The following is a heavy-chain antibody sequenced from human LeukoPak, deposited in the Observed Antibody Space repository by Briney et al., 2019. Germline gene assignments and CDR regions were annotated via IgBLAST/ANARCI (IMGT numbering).Heavy chain of an antibody. V-gene: IGHV3-21*01. CDR1: GFTLSRHS. Sequence: GGSLRLSCAATGFTLSRHSMNWVRQAPGKGLDWVSSISPTSAYIYYQDSVKGRFTISRDDAKNSLYLQMNSLRAEDTAVYYCARDSVVTIFGVVTHYYYYYMDVWGKGTTVTVSS. CDR3: ARDSVVTIFGVVTHYYYYYMDV. D-gene: IGHD3-3*01. CDR2: ISPTSAYI. J-gene: IGHJ6*03.